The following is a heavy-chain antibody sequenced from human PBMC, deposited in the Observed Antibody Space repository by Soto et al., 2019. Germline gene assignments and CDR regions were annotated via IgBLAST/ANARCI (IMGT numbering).Heavy chain of an antibody. Sequence: QLQLQESGPGLVKPSETLSLTCTVSGGSISSSSYYWGWIRQPPGKGLEWIGSIYYSGSTYYNPSLKSRVTISVDTAKNQFSRRLGSVTAADTAVDYCARRGSSSWYGYWGQGTLVTVSS. CDR1: GGSISSSSYY. CDR3: ARRGSSSWYGY. J-gene: IGHJ4*02. V-gene: IGHV4-39*01. CDR2: IYYSGST. D-gene: IGHD6-13*01.